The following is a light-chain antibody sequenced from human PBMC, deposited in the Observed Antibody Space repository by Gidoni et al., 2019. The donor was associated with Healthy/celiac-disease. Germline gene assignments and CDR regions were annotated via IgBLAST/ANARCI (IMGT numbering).Light chain of an antibody. V-gene: IGKV1-39*01. Sequence: DIQMTQSPSSLSASVGDRVTITCRASQSISSYLNWYQQKPGKAPKLLIYAASSLQSGVPSRFSGSGSGTDFTLTISSLQPEDFATYYCQQSYSTLETFXXXTKVEIK. J-gene: IGKJ1*01. CDR3: QQSYSTLET. CDR1: QSISSY. CDR2: AAS.